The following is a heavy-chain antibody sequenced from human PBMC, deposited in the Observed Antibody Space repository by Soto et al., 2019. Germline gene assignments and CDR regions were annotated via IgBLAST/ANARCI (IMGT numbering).Heavy chain of an antibody. Sequence: GGSLRLSCAASGFTFSDSAMHWVRQASGKGLEWVGRIRNKGNNYATAYTASVKGRFTISRDDSKNTVYLQMNSLKIDDTAVNYCTSRRVWTAVDPLDYWGLGTLVTVSS. CDR3: TSRRVWTAVDPLDY. V-gene: IGHV3-73*01. J-gene: IGHJ4*02. CDR1: GFTFSDSA. D-gene: IGHD5-18*01. CDR2: IRNKGNNYAT.